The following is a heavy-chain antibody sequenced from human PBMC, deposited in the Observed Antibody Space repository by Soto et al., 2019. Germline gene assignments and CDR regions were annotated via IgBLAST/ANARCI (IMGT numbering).Heavy chain of an antibody. CDR3: ATQIPAASFDY. J-gene: IGHJ4*02. D-gene: IGHD2-2*01. V-gene: IGHV3-7*05. Sequence: GGSLRLSCAASGFTFSSYWMSWVRQAPGKGLEWVANIKQDGSEKYYVDSVKGRFTISRDNAKNSLYLQMNSLRAEDTAVYYCATQIPAASFDYWGQGTLVTVSS. CDR2: IKQDGSEK. CDR1: GFTFSSYW.